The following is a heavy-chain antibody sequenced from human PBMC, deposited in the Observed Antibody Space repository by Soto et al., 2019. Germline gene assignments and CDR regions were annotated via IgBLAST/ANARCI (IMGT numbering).Heavy chain of an antibody. CDR1: GGSVSSNRAA. CDR3: AREIMGTIDAFDI. Sequence: QTLPLTGAISGGSVSSNRAAWNWIRKSPSRGLEWLGRTYYRSKWYNDYAVSVKSRITINPDTSKNQFSLQLSSVTPEDTAMYYCAREIMGTIDAFDIWGQGTMVTVSS. D-gene: IGHD1-26*01. CDR2: TYYRSKWYN. J-gene: IGHJ3*02. V-gene: IGHV6-1*01.